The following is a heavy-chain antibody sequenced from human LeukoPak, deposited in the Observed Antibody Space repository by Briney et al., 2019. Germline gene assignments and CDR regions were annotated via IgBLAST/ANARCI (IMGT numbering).Heavy chain of an antibody. CDR2: INHSGST. CDR1: GGSFSGYY. Sequence: SETLSLTCAVYGGSFSGYYWSWIRQPPGKGLEWIGEINHSGSTNYNPSLKSRVTISVDTSKNQFSLKLSSVTAADTAVYYCARANNDYVWGSYRPNGFDYWGQGTLVTVSS. CDR3: ARANNDYVWGSYRPNGFDY. J-gene: IGHJ4*02. D-gene: IGHD3-16*02. V-gene: IGHV4-34*01.